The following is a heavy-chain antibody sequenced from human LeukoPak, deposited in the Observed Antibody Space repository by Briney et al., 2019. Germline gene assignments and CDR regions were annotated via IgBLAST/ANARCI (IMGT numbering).Heavy chain of an antibody. CDR2: ISSSSSYI. D-gene: IGHD3-10*01. V-gene: IGHV3-21*01. CDR3: ARGPTILLVDY. CDR1: GFTFSSYA. Sequence: PGGSLRLSCAASGFTFSSYAMHWVRQAPGKGLEWVSSISSSSSYIYYADSVKGRFTISRDNAKNSLYLQMNSLRAEDTAVYYCARGPTILLVDYWGQGTLVTVSS. J-gene: IGHJ4*02.